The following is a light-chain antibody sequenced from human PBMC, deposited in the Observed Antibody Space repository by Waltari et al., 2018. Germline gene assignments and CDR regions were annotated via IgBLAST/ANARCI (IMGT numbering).Light chain of an antibody. Sequence: QSVLTQPPTASGTPGQRVSISCSGTTPNIGTNPVNWFQQIPGTAPKLLIYNNNLRPSGVSDRISASKSGTSASLAISGLQSEDEATYYCAAWDGSLHGPVFGGGTKLTVL. CDR3: AAWDGSLHGPV. CDR2: NNN. CDR1: TPNIGTNP. J-gene: IGLJ3*02. V-gene: IGLV1-44*01.